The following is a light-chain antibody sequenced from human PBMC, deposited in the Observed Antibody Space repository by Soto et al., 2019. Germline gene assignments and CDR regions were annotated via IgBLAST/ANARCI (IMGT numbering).Light chain of an antibody. CDR2: EGP. V-gene: IGKV1-5*03. CDR3: QQYSTYSRT. J-gene: IGKJ1*01. Sequence: DIQMTQSPSTLSASVGDRVTITCRASQSINTWLAWYQQKPGEAPKLLIYEGPTLERGVPSRFSGSGSGTEFTLTISSLQPDDFATFFCQQYSTYSRTFGQGTKVEVK. CDR1: QSINTW.